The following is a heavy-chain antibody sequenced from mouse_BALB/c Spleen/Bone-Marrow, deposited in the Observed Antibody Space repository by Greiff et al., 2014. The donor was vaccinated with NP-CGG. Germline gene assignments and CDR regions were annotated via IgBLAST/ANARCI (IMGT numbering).Heavy chain of an antibody. V-gene: IGHV7-3*02. Sequence: VQLKESGGGLVQPGGSLRLSCATSGFTFTDYYMSWVRQPPGKALEWLGFIRNKANGYTTEYSASVKGRFTISRDNSQSILYLQMNTLRAEDSATYYCARDKNYGSYWYFDAWGAGTTVTVSS. D-gene: IGHD2-1*01. CDR3: ARDKNYGSYWYFDA. CDR1: GFTFTDYY. CDR2: IRNKANGYTT. J-gene: IGHJ1*01.